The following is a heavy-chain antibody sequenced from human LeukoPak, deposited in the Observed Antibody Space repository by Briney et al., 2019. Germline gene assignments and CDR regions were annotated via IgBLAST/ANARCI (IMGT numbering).Heavy chain of an antibody. Sequence: SETLSLTCSVSGDSITSHNWWSWVRQSPGRGLEWIGEIYHSGTTNYSPSLKSRVTISVDKSKNQLSLQLTPVTAADTAVYFCASCLFDYYYFAQWGQGTLVTVSS. CDR1: GDSITSHNW. V-gene: IGHV4-4*02. D-gene: IGHD2/OR15-2a*01. CDR3: ASCLFDYYYFAQ. CDR2: IYHSGTT. J-gene: IGHJ4*02.